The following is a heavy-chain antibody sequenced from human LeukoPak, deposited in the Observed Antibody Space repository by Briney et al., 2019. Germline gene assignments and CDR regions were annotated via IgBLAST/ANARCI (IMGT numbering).Heavy chain of an antibody. D-gene: IGHD6-19*01. CDR1: GYSISSGSY. Sequence: SETLSLTCTVSGYSISSGSYWAWIRQPLGKGLELIGSIHHSGSTYYSPSLKSRVTISVDTSNNQFSLNLSSVTAADTAVYYCASLYSSGWSYYFDYWGQGTLVTVSS. J-gene: IGHJ4*02. CDR3: ASLYSSGWSYYFDY. CDR2: IHHSGST. V-gene: IGHV4-38-2*02.